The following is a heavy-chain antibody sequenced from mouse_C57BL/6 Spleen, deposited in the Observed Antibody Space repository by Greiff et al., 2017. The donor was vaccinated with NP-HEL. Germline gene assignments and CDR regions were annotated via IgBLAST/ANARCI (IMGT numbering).Heavy chain of an antibody. CDR3: ARLRLREFAY. CDR1: GYAFTNYL. D-gene: IGHD2-2*01. CDR2: INPGSGGT. Sequence: QVQLQQSGAELVRPGTSVKVSCKASGYAFTNYLIEWVKQRPGQGLEWIGVINPGSGGTNYNEKFKGKATLTADKSSSTAYMQLSSLTSEDSAVYFCARLRLREFAYWGQGTLVTVSA. V-gene: IGHV1-54*01. J-gene: IGHJ3*01.